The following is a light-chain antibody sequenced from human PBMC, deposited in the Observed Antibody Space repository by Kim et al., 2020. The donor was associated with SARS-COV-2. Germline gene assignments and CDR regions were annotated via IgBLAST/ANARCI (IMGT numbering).Light chain of an antibody. CDR3: CSYAGSSTYV. V-gene: IGLV2-23*02. CDR2: EVT. J-gene: IGLJ1*01. Sequence: QSALTQRASVSGSPGQSITISCTGTSSDVGSYNVVSWYQQHPGKAPKLMIYEVTKRPSGVSNRFSGSKSGNTASLTISGLQAEDEADYYCCSYAGSSTYVLGTGTKVTVL. CDR1: SSDVGSYNV.